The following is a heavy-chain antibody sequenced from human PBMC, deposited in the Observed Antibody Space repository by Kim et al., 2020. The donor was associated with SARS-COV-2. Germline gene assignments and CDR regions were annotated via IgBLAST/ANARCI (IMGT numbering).Heavy chain of an antibody. V-gene: IGHV4-61*07. D-gene: IGHD6-25*01. J-gene: IGHJ3*02. Sequence: NYNPSLKRRLTISVDTPKHQFSLQLRSVTAADTAVYYCARLPRQRGAFDIWGQGTMVTVSS. CDR3: ARLPRQRGAFDI.